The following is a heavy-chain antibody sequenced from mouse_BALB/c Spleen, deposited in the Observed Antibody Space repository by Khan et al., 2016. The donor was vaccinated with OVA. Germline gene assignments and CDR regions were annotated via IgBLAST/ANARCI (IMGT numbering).Heavy chain of an antibody. V-gene: IGHV1-76*01. D-gene: IGHD1-1*01. CDR1: GYIFTSYW. CDR3: AGEEDLYYFDY. J-gene: IGHJ2*01. CDR2: IYPGNDNT. Sequence: QVQLKQSGAELVRPGASVKLSCKTSGYIFTSYWIHWVKQRSGQGLEWIARIYPGNDNTYYNQKLKDKASLTADKSSSTAYLQLSSLKSEDSAVDFCAGEEDLYYFDYWGQGTTLTVSS.